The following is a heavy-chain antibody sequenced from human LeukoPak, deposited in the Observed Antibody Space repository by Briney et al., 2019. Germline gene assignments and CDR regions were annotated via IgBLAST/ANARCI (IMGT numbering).Heavy chain of an antibody. D-gene: IGHD3-16*02. CDR2: ISYDGIDS. J-gene: IGHJ3*01. Sequence: PGGSLRPSCAASGFNFNNYPMHWVRQVPGRGPQWVALISYDGIDSYIADSVKGRFSISRDNSKNTLFLQMNSLRPEDTAVYYCARDRYTKNYFDALDLWGQGSTVTVSS. V-gene: IGHV3-30*04. CDR3: ARDRYTKNYFDALDL. CDR1: GFNFNNYP.